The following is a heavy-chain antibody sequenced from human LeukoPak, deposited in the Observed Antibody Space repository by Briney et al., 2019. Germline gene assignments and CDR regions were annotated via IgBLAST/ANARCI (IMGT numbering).Heavy chain of an antibody. CDR2: INWNSGTI. Sequence: SLRLSCAVSGFIFDDYAMHWVRQAPGKGLEWVSGINWNSGTIGYADSVKGRFTISRDNAKNSLYLQMNSLRADDMAFYYCARDRFRYCSGAYCSHFEFWGQGTLVSVSS. CDR1: GFIFDDYA. V-gene: IGHV3-9*03. CDR3: ARDRFRYCSGAYCSHFEF. D-gene: IGHD2-15*01. J-gene: IGHJ4*02.